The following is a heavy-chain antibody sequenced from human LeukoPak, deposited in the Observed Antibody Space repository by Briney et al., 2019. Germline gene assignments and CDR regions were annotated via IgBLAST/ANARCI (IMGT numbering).Heavy chain of an antibody. J-gene: IGHJ4*02. V-gene: IGHV3-30*03. D-gene: IGHD6-19*01. CDR3: ARTREQWQVLDY. CDR1: GLSFGSYG. CDR2: ISHEGSNK. Sequence: GGSLRLSCAASGLSFGSYGMHWVRQAPGKWLEWVAVISHEGSNKCYADSVRGRFTISRDNSKNMVYLQMNSLRADDTAVYYCARTREQWQVLDYWGQGTLVTVSS.